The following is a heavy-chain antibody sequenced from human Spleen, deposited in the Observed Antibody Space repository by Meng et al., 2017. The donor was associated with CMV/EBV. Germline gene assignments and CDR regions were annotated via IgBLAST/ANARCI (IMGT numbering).Heavy chain of an antibody. V-gene: IGHV3-21*01. CDR1: GFTFSSYS. CDR3: ARDPEGDFWSGYYPYYYYGVDV. Sequence: GESLKISCAASGFTFSSYSMNWVRQAPGKGLEWVSSISSSSSYIYYADSVKGRFTISRDNAKNSLYLQMNSLRAEDTAVYYCARDPEGDFWSGYYPYYYYGVDVWGQGTTVTVSS. J-gene: IGHJ6*02. D-gene: IGHD3-3*01. CDR2: ISSSSSYI.